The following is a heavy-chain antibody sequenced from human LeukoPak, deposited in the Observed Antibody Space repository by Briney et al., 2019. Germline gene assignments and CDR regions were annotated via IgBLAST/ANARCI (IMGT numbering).Heavy chain of an antibody. Sequence: ASVKVSCKASGGTFSSYAISWVRQAPGQGLEWMGGIIPIFGTANYAQKFQGRVTITADESTSTAYMELSSLRSEDTAVYYCARGDLDTAMVTENYYYYYGMDVWGKGTTVTVSP. CDR1: GGTFSSYA. CDR3: ARGDLDTAMVTENYYYYYGMDV. CDR2: IIPIFGTA. D-gene: IGHD5-18*01. J-gene: IGHJ6*04. V-gene: IGHV1-69*13.